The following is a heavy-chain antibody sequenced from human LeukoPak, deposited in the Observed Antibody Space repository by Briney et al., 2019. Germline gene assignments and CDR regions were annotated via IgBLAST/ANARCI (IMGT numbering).Heavy chain of an antibody. CDR3: ARDSGRGYYQYYFDY. V-gene: IGHV5-51*01. CDR2: IYPGDSNI. Sequence: GESLQISCKGFGYRFTTYWIGWARQMPGKGLEWMGIIYPGDSNIRYSASFQGQVTIAADKSVSTLYLQWTRLQASDPALLYRARDSGRGYYQYYFDYWGQGTLVTVSS. CDR1: GYRFTTYW. J-gene: IGHJ4*02. D-gene: IGHD3-22*01.